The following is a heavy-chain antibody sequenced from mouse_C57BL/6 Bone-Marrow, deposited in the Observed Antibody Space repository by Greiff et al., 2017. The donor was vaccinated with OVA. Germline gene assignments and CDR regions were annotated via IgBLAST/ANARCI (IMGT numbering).Heavy chain of an antibody. CDR1: GYTFTSYW. CDR2: IDPSDSYT. V-gene: IGHV1-50*01. J-gene: IGHJ4*01. CDR3: AIPIYYYGSRERYYYAMDY. Sequence: QVQLQQSGAELVKPGASVKLSCKASGYTFTSYWMQWVKQRPGQGLEWIGEIDPSDSYTNYNQKFKGKATLTVDTSSSTAYMQLSSLTSEDSAVYYCAIPIYYYGSRERYYYAMDYWGQGTSVTVSS. D-gene: IGHD1-1*01.